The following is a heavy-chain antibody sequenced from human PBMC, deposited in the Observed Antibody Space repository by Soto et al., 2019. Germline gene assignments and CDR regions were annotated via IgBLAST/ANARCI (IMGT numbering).Heavy chain of an antibody. CDR2: IYYSGSA. J-gene: IGHJ6*02. CDR1: GDSVTSVSDY. V-gene: IGHV4-61*01. CDR3: ARGVGFGYYYYNMDL. Sequence: PSETLSLTCTVSGDSVTSVSDYWSWIRQPPGKGLEWIGYIYYSGSADYNPSLGSRVTISIDTSKNQFSLKLTSVTAADTAVYYCARGVGFGYYYYNMDLWGQGTTVTV. D-gene: IGHD3-10*01.